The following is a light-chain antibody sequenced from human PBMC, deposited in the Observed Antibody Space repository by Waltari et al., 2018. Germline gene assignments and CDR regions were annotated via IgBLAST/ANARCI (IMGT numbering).Light chain of an antibody. CDR2: LTN. CDR3: VLYMGSDIL. Sequence: QTVVTQEPAFSVSPGGTVTLTCGLSSGPVSISHYPSWYQPTPGQATRALSSLTNSRSSGVTYRFSGSILGNKAALTITGAQADDECDYYCVLYMGSDILFGGGTKLTVL. CDR1: SGPVSISHY. J-gene: IGLJ3*02. V-gene: IGLV8-61*01.